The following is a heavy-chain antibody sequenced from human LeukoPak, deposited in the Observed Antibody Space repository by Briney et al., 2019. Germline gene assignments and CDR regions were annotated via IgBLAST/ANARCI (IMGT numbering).Heavy chain of an antibody. CDR2: ISYSGTT. V-gene: IGHV4-59*02. D-gene: IGHD6-19*01. Sequence: SETLSLTCSVSGGAVSSYYWSWVRQPPGKGLEWIGHISYSGTTNYNSSLKSRVTISVDTSRNQVSLKVRSVTAADTAVYYCARGGCSSSSCWPDDYWGQGTLVTVSS. J-gene: IGHJ4*02. CDR3: ARGGCSSSSCWPDDY. CDR1: GGAVSSYY.